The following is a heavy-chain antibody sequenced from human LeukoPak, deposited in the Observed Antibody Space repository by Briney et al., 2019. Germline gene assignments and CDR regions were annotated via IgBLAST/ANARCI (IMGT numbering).Heavy chain of an antibody. CDR3: ARVIRVPADYFDY. CDR2: IYDSGST. V-gene: IGHV4-31*03. CDR1: GGSISSGDYF. Sequence: SQTLSLTCTVSGGSISSGDYFWSWIRQHPGKGLEWIGYIYDSGSTYYNPSLKSRVAISVDRSKNQFSLKLSSVTAADTAVYYCARVIRVPADYFDYWGQGALVAVSS. D-gene: IGHD2-2*01. J-gene: IGHJ4*02.